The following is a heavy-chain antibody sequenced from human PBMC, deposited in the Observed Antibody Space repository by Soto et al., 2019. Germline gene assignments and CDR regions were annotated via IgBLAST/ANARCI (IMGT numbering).Heavy chain of an antibody. CDR1: GFTFSSYW. V-gene: IGHV3-74*01. Sequence: GGSLRLSCAASGFTFSSYWMHWVRQAPGKGLVWVSRINSDGSSTSYADSVKGRFTISRDNAKNTLYLQMNSLRAEDTAVYYCARVHYVWGSYRYVYFDYWGQGTLVTVSS. CDR2: INSDGSST. J-gene: IGHJ4*02. D-gene: IGHD3-16*02. CDR3: ARVHYVWGSYRYVYFDY.